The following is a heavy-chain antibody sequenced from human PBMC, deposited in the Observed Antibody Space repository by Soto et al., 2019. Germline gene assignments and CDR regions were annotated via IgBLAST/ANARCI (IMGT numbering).Heavy chain of an antibody. V-gene: IGHV4-39*01. J-gene: IGHJ4*02. CDR1: GGSISSSSYY. D-gene: IGHD3-22*01. Sequence: QLQLQESGPGLVKPSETLSLTCTVSGGSISSSSYYWGWIRQPPGKGLEWIGSIYYSGSTYYNPSLKSRVTISVDTSKNQFSLKLSSVTAADTAVYYCARQYYDSSGLYYFDYWGQGTLVTVSS. CDR3: ARQYYDSSGLYYFDY. CDR2: IYYSGST.